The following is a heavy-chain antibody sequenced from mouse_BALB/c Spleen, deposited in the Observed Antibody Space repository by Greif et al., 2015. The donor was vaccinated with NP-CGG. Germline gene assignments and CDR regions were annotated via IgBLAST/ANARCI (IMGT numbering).Heavy chain of an antibody. V-gene: IGHV7-3*02. J-gene: IGHJ4*01. CDR3: ARSLWLPSSLYYAMDY. D-gene: IGHD2-2*01. CDR1: GFTFTDYY. Sequence: EVKLVESGGGLVQPGGSLRLSCATSGFTFTDYYMSWVRQPPGKALEWLGFIRNKANGYTTEYSASVKGRFTISRDNSQSILYLQMNTLRAEDSATYYCARSLWLPSSLYYAMDYWGQGTSATVSP. CDR2: IRNKANGYTT.